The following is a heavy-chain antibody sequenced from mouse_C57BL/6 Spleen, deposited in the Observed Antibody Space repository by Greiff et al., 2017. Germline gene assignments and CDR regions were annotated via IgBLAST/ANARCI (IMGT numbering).Heavy chain of an antibody. CDR3: TRNDGYPGYFDY. CDR2: ISSGGDYI. V-gene: IGHV5-9-1*02. D-gene: IGHD2-3*01. Sequence: EVKLMESGEGLVKPGGSLKLSCAASGFTFSSYAMSWVRQTPEKRLEWVAYISSGGDYIYYADTVKGRFTISSDNARNTLYLQMSSLKSEDTAMYYCTRNDGYPGYFDYWGQGTTLTVSS. J-gene: IGHJ2*01. CDR1: GFTFSSYA.